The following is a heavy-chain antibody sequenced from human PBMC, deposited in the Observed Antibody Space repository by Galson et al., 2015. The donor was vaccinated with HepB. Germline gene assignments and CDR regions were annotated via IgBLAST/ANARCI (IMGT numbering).Heavy chain of an antibody. V-gene: IGHV3-23*01. D-gene: IGHD5-12*01. Sequence: SLRLSCAASGFTFSSYAMSWVRQVRQAPGKGLEWVSAISGSGGSTYYADSVKGRFTISRDISQNTLYLQMTSLRAEDTAVYYCAKEPRTPGGYEQGYYFDYWGQGTLVTVSS. J-gene: IGHJ4*02. CDR3: AKEPRTPGGYEQGYYFDY. CDR2: ISGSGGST. CDR1: GFTFSSYA.